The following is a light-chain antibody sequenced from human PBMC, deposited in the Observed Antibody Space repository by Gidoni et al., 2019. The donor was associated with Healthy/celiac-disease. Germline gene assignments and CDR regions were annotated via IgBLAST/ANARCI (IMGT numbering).Light chain of an antibody. CDR1: QSDSSN. V-gene: IGKV3-15*01. J-gene: IGKJ4*01. CDR3: QQYNSWPPLT. CDR2: GAS. Sequence: EIVMTQSPATLSVSPGERATLSCRASQSDSSNLAWYQQKPGQAPRLLIYGASTKATGIPAMFSGGGSGTEFSLPISSLQSEDVAVYYCQQYNSWPPLTFGGGTKVEIK.